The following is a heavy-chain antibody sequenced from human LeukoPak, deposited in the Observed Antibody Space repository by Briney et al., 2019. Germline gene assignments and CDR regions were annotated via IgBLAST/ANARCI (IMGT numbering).Heavy chain of an antibody. CDR1: GYTFSGYY. D-gene: IGHD5-12*01. CDR2: INPKSGGT. Sequence: ASVKVSCKASGYTFSGYYMHWVRQAPGQGLEWMGWINPKSGGTNEAQKFHDRVTMTRDTSIRTAYMEVSRLRSDDTAVYYCARGSGGYDVVDYWGQGTLVTVSS. J-gene: IGHJ4*02. CDR3: ARGSGGYDVVDY. V-gene: IGHV1-2*02.